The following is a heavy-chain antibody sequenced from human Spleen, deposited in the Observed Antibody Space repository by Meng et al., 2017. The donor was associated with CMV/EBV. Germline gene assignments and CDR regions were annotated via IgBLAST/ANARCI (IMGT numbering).Heavy chain of an antibody. V-gene: IGHV3-11*01. CDR2: ISSSGSTI. Sequence: GSLRLSCAASGFTFSDYYMSWIRQAPGKGLEWVSYISSSGSTIYYADSVKGRFTISRDNAKNSLYPQMNSLRAEDTAVYYCARDQGNIVVVPAAVDYWGQGTLVTVSS. CDR3: ARDQGNIVVVPAAVDY. J-gene: IGHJ4*02. D-gene: IGHD2-2*01. CDR1: GFTFSDYY.